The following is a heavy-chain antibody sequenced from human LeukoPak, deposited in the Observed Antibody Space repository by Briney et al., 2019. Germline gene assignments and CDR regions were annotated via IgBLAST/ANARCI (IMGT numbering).Heavy chain of an antibody. D-gene: IGHD4-11*01. J-gene: IGHJ6*02. CDR3: AKDFPIYSNGHYYGMDV. V-gene: IGHV3-30*18. Sequence: GGSLRLSCAASGFTFSSYGMHWVRQAPGKGLEWVAVISYDGSNKYYADSVKGRFTISRDSSKNTLYLQMNSLRAEDTAVYYCAKDFPIYSNGHYYGMDVWGQGTTVTVSS. CDR1: GFTFSSYG. CDR2: ISYDGSNK.